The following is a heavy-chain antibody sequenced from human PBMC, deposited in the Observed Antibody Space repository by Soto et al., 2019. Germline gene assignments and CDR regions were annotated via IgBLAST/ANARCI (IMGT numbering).Heavy chain of an antibody. CDR2: IIPIFGTA. D-gene: IGHD6-19*01. CDR3: ARHVPVAGYYYGMDV. Sequence: SVKVSCKASGGTFSSYAISWVRQAPGQGLEWMGGIIPIFGTANYAQKFQGRVTITADESTSTAYMELSSLRSEDTAVYYCARHVPVAGYYYGMDVWGQGTTVTVSS. CDR1: GGTFSSYA. V-gene: IGHV1-69*13. J-gene: IGHJ6*02.